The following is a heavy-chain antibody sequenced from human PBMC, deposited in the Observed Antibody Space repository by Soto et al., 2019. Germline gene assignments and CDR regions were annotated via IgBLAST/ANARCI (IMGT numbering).Heavy chain of an antibody. D-gene: IGHD3-10*01. CDR1: GGSISSYY. CDR3: ARRGRELWFGEYYYYYYMDV. V-gene: IGHV4-59*08. J-gene: IGHJ6*03. CDR2: IYYSGST. Sequence: SETLSLTCTVSGGSISSYYWSWIRQPPGKGLEWIGYIYYSGSTNYNPSLKSRVTISVDTSKNQFSLKLSSLTAADTAVYYCARRGRELWFGEYYYYYYMDVWGKGTTVTVSS.